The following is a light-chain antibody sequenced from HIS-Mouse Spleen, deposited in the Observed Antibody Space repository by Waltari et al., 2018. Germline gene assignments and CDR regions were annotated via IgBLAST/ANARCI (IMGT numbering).Light chain of an antibody. J-gene: IGKJ1*01. CDR3: QQYGSSHQSVWT. Sequence: EIVLTQSPGTLSLSPGERATLSCRASQSVSSSYLAWYQQKPGQAPRLLIYGASSRATGIPDRFSGSGSGTDFTLTISRPEPEDFAVYYCQQYGSSHQSVWTFGQGTKVEIK. CDR1: QSVSSSY. V-gene: IGKV3-20*01. CDR2: GAS.